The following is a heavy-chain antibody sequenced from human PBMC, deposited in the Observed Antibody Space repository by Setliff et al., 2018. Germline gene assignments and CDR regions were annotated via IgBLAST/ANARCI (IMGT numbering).Heavy chain of an antibody. CDR3: ARVRWDRESFDI. D-gene: IGHD1-26*01. CDR2: IYYSGTT. CDR1: GGSFSSGGYY. Sequence: SETLSLTCTVSGGSFSSGGYYWNWIRQHPGKGLEWIGYIYYSGTTYSNPTLKSRVTISVDKSKSQFSLNLTSVTAADTAIYYCARVRWDRESFDIWGQGTMVTVAS. V-gene: IGHV4-31*03. J-gene: IGHJ3*02.